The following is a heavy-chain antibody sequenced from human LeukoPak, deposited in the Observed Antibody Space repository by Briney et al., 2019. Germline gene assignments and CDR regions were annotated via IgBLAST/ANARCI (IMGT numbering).Heavy chain of an antibody. J-gene: IGHJ3*02. CDR2: INPNSGGT. Sequence: ASVEVSCKASGYTFTGYYMHWVRQAPGQGLEWMGWINPNSGGTNYAQKFQGRVTMTRDTSISTAYMELSRLRSDDTAVYYCARDWPGLDDAFDIWGQGTMVTVSS. D-gene: IGHD3/OR15-3a*01. V-gene: IGHV1-2*02. CDR1: GYTFTGYY. CDR3: ARDWPGLDDAFDI.